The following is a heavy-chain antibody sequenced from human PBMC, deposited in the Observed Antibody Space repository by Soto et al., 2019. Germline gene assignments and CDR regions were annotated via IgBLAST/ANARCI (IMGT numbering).Heavy chain of an antibody. Sequence: TLSLTCTVSGGSISSSGYYWGWIRQPPGKGLEWIGTISYSGSTYYNPSLKSRVTMSGDTSNNQFSLKLSSVTAADTAVYYCARSEATALDYWGQGTLVTVSS. CDR3: ARSEATALDY. CDR1: GGSISSSGYY. V-gene: IGHV4-39*01. J-gene: IGHJ4*02. CDR2: ISYSGST.